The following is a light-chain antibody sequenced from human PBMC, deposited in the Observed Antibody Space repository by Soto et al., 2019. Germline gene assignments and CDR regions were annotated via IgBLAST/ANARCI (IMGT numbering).Light chain of an antibody. CDR1: SSDVGAYNY. CDR2: DVS. CDR3: SSYTCSSTYV. J-gene: IGLJ1*01. V-gene: IGLV2-14*01. Sequence: QSVLTQPASVSGSPGESITISCTGTSSDVGAYNYVSWYQQDPGKAPKLMIYDVSSRPSGVSNRFSGSKSGHTASLTISVLQAEDEADYYCSSYTCSSTYVFGSGTKLTVL.